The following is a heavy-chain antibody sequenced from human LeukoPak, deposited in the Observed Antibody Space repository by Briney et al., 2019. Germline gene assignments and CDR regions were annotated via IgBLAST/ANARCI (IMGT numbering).Heavy chain of an antibody. CDR2: ILGGGGTK. J-gene: IGHJ4*02. D-gene: IGHD2-2*01. CDR1: GFTFSSYA. Sequence: PGGSLRLSCAASGFTFSSYAMYWARQAPGKGLEWVSGILGGGGTKHYADSVKGRFTISRDNSKNTVYLQMNSLRAEDTAVYYCANDIAHIVVVPAATPWSIGYFDYWGQGTLVTVSS. CDR3: ANDIAHIVVVPAATPWSIGYFDY. V-gene: IGHV3-23*01.